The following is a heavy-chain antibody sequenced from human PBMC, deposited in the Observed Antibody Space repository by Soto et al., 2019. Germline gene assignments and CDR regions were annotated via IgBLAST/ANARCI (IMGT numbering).Heavy chain of an antibody. CDR2: INSDGSST. CDR1: GFTFSNYW. CDR3: ARVNDFWSGYYRRGKDYYYYMDV. Sequence: GGSLRLSCAASGFTFSNYWMHWVRQAPGKGLVWVSRINSDGSSTSYADSVKGRFTISRDNAKNTLYLQMNSLRAEDTAVYHCARVNDFWSGYYRRGKDYYYYMDVWGKGTSVTVSS. D-gene: IGHD3-3*01. V-gene: IGHV3-74*01. J-gene: IGHJ6*03.